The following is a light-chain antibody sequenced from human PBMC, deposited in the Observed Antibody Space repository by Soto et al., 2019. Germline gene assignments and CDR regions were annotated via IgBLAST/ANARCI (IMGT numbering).Light chain of an antibody. CDR1: SGDVGGYNY. J-gene: IGLJ1*01. CDR3: SSYTSSSSYV. Sequence: QSVLTQPVSVSGSPGQSITISCTGTSGDVGGYNYVSWYQQHPGKAPKLMIYDVSNRPSGVSNRFSGSKSGNTASLTISGLQAEDEADYYCSSYTSSSSYVFGTGTKVTV. CDR2: DVS. V-gene: IGLV2-14*03.